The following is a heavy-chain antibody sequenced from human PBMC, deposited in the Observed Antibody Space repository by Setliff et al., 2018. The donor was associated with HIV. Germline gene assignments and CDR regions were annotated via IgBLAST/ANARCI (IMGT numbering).Heavy chain of an antibody. CDR3: AREHDYSNYRRLDS. D-gene: IGHD4-4*01. J-gene: IGHJ4*02. V-gene: IGHV4-59*01. Sequence: SETLSLTCTVSGVSISYYHWSWIRQPPGKGLEWIGYISYTGNTNYDPSLASRVTMSIDTSKMQFSLKLTSVSAADTAVYYCAREHDYSNYRRLDSWGQGILVTVSS. CDR2: ISYTGNT. CDR1: GVSISYYH.